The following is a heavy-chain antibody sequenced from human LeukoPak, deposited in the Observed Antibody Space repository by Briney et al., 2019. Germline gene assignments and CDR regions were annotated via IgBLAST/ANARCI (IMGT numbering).Heavy chain of an antibody. D-gene: IGHD3-22*01. CDR2: AYGDGSDK. J-gene: IGHJ4*02. CDR3: ATGGDYYYSH. V-gene: IGHV3-33*08. Sequence: GGSLRLSCAASGFTLSTCGMHWVRQAPGKGLEWVAVAYGDGSDKYYADSVKGRFTISKDNSKNTLFVQMNNLRAEDTAVYYCATGGDYYYSHWGQGTLVTVSS. CDR1: GFTLSTCG.